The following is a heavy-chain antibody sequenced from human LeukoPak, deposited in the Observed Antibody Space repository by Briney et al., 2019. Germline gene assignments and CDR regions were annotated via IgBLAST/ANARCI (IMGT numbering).Heavy chain of an antibody. V-gene: IGHV4-39*01. D-gene: IGHD3-3*01. Sequence: SETLSLTCSVSGDAFSSSSYYWGWIRQPPGKGLEWIGRISYSGITYYNQSLKSRVTISVDKSKTQFSVGLSSVTAPDTAVYYCARHYDFWSAYFRGFFDQWGHGTLVSVSS. J-gene: IGHJ4*01. CDR3: ARHYDFWSAYFRGFFDQ. CDR2: ISYSGIT. CDR1: GDAFSSSSYY.